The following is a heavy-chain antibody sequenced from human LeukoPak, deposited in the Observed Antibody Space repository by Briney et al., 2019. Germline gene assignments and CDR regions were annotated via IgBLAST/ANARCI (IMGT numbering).Heavy chain of an antibody. CDR1: GGSFSGYY. Sequence: SETLSLTCAVYGGSFSGYYWSWIRQPPGKGLEWIGEINHSGSTNYNPSLKSRVTISVDTSKNQFSLKLSSVTAADTAVYYCARDGARLRPYYYGMDVWGQGTTVTVSS. J-gene: IGHJ6*02. CDR2: INHSGST. CDR3: ARDGARLRPYYYGMDV. V-gene: IGHV4-34*01. D-gene: IGHD3-16*01.